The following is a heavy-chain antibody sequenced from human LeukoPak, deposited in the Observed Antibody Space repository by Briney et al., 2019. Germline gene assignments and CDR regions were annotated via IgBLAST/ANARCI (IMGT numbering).Heavy chain of an antibody. CDR1: GGSISSYY. J-gene: IGHJ5*02. CDR3: ARGGYQMLVGWFDP. Sequence: SETLSLTCTVSGGSISSYYWSRIRQPPGKGLEWIGYIYYSGSTNYNPSLKSRVTISVDMSKNQFSLKLNSVTAGDTAVYYCARGGYQMLVGWFDPWGQGTLVTVSS. V-gene: IGHV4-59*01. CDR2: IYYSGST. D-gene: IGHD2-2*01.